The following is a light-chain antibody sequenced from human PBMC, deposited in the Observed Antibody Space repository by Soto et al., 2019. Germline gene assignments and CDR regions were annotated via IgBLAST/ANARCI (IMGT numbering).Light chain of an antibody. CDR1: QSVSPN. CDR2: GAS. J-gene: IGKJ2*01. CDR3: QQYNNWPST. Sequence: EIVMTQSPDTLSVSPGERATLSCRASQSVSPNLACYQQKPGQAPRLLIYGASTRATGIPARFSGSGSGTEFTITISSRPSEDLAVYHYQQYNNWPSTFGQGTKLEIK. V-gene: IGKV3-15*01.